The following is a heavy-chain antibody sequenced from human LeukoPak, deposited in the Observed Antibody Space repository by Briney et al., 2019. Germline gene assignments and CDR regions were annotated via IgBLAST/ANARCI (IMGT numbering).Heavy chain of an antibody. D-gene: IGHD5-18*01. CDR1: GFTFSSYA. CDR3: ARGRGYSYGFGFDS. Sequence: GGSLRLSCAASGFTFSSYAMSWVRQAPGKGLEWVSAISGSGGSTYYADSVKGRFTISRDNSKNTLYLQMNSLRAEDTAVYYCARGRGYSYGFGFDSWGQGTLVTVSS. V-gene: IGHV3-23*01. J-gene: IGHJ4*02. CDR2: ISGSGGST.